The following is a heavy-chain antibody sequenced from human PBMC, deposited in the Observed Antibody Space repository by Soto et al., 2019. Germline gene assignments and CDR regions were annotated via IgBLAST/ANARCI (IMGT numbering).Heavy chain of an antibody. CDR1: GFTFSSYG. V-gene: IGHV3-30*18. D-gene: IGHD3-3*01. CDR2: ISYDGSNK. CDR3: AKGSITIFGVVVLLDY. Sequence: VQLVESGGGVVQPGRSLRLSCAASGFTFSSYGMHWVRQAPGKGLEWVAVISYDGSNKYYVDSVKGRFTIARDNSKNTLYLQMNSLRAEDTAVYYCAKGSITIFGVVVLLDYWGQGPLVTVSS. J-gene: IGHJ4*02.